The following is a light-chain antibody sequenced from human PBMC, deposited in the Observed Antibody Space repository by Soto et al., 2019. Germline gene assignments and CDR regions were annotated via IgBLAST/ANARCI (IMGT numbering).Light chain of an antibody. CDR2: DAS. Sequence: ETVLTQSPATLSLSPGQRATLSCRAGQSISGYLAWYQQKPGQAPRLLIYDASYRATGLPARFSGSGSGTDFTLTISSLEPEDSAIYYCQQRYNWPLTFGGGTKVDIK. CDR1: QSISGY. V-gene: IGKV3-11*01. CDR3: QQRYNWPLT. J-gene: IGKJ4*01.